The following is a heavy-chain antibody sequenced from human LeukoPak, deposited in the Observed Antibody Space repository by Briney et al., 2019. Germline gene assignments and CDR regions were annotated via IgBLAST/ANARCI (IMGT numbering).Heavy chain of an antibody. V-gene: IGHV3-53*05. CDR3: ARDPGGGPTHGF. Sequence: GGSLRLSCAASGVTVGNNYMSWVRQPPGKGLEWISVIYSDGSTYYADSVKGRFTISRDSSENTLYLQMNSLRVEDTAVYYCARDPGGGPTHGFWGQGTLVTVSS. J-gene: IGHJ4*02. CDR1: GVTVGNNY. D-gene: IGHD1-26*01. CDR2: IYSDGST.